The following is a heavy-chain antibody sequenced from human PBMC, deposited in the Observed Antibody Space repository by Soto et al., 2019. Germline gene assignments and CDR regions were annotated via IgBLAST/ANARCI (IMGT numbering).Heavy chain of an antibody. Sequence: QVQLVESGGGVVQPGRSLRLSCAASGFTFSSYGMHWVRQASGKGLEWVAVISYDGSNKYYADSVKGRFTISRDNSKNTLYLQMNSLRAEDTAVYYCAKELAVTGLDYWGQGTLVTVSS. J-gene: IGHJ4*02. CDR3: AKELAVTGLDY. CDR2: ISYDGSNK. V-gene: IGHV3-30*18. D-gene: IGHD4-17*01. CDR1: GFTFSSYG.